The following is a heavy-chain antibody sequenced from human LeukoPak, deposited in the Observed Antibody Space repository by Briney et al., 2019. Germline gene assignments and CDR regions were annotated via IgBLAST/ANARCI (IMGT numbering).Heavy chain of an antibody. D-gene: IGHD2-2*02. V-gene: IGHV3-11*04. J-gene: IGHJ4*02. CDR1: GFTFSDYY. CDR2: ISSSGSTI. CDR3: ARDLGYCSSTSCYTAWDY. Sequence: PGGSLRLSCAASGFTFSDYYMSWIRQAPGKGLEWVSYISSSGSTIYYADSVRGRFTISRDNAKNSLYLQMNSLRAEDTAVYYCARDLGYCSSTSCYTAWDYWGQGTLVTVSS.